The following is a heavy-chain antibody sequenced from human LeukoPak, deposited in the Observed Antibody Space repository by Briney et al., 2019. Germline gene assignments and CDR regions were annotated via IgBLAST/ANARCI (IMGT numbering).Heavy chain of an antibody. V-gene: IGHV4-4*09. Sequence: SETLSLTCTVSGGSISSYYWSWIRQPPGKGLEWIGYIYTSGSTNYNPSPKSRVTISVDTSKNQFSLKLSSVTAADTAVYYCATHDYYDSSGYASDYWGQGTLVTVSS. CDR1: GGSISSYY. CDR2: IYTSGST. J-gene: IGHJ4*02. CDR3: ATHDYYDSSGYASDY. D-gene: IGHD3-22*01.